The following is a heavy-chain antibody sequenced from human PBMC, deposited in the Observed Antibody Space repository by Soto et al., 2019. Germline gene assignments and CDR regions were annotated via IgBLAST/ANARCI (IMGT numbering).Heavy chain of an antibody. CDR1: GGTFSSYT. Sequence: ASVKVSCKASGGTFSSYTISWVRQAPGQGLEWMGRIIPILGIANYAQKFQGRVTITADKSTSTAYMELSSLRSEDTAVYYCATCGGIDLAGYCSGGSCHHLHYYYYYYMDVWGKGTTVTVSS. D-gene: IGHD2-15*01. CDR2: IIPILGIA. J-gene: IGHJ6*03. CDR3: ATCGGIDLAGYCSGGSCHHLHYYYYYYMDV. V-gene: IGHV1-69*02.